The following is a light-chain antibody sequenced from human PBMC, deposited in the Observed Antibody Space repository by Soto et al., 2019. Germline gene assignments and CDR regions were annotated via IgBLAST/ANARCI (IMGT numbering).Light chain of an antibody. V-gene: IGKV3-15*01. Sequence: EIVVTHSPGTLSVSPGERVTLACRASQSVGSKLAWYQQKPGQAPRLLIYGASTRATGLPARFSGSGSGTEFTLTISSLQPDDFATYYCQQYNSYSRTFGQGTKVDIK. J-gene: IGKJ1*01. CDR2: GAS. CDR3: QQYNSYSRT. CDR1: QSVGSK.